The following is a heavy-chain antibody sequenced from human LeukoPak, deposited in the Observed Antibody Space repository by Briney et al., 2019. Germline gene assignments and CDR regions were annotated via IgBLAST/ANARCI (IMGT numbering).Heavy chain of an antibody. CDR3: ARTPYYDSSGYAFDY. D-gene: IGHD3-22*01. V-gene: IGHV3-30*19. Sequence: PGRSLRLSCAASGFTFSNYGMHWVRQAPGKGLEWVAFISYDGNNKYYADSVKGRFTISRDNSKNTLYLQMNSLRAEDTAVYYCARTPYYDSSGYAFDYWGQGALVTVSS. J-gene: IGHJ4*02. CDR2: ISYDGNNK. CDR1: GFTFSNYG.